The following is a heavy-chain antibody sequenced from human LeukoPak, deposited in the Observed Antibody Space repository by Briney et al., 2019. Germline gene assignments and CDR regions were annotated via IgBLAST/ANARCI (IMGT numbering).Heavy chain of an antibody. CDR2: ISSSGSTI. CDR1: GFTFSSYE. CDR3: AREGWELPFDY. J-gene: IGHJ4*02. V-gene: IGHV3-48*03. Sequence: GGSLRLSCAASGFTFSSYEMNWVRQAPGKGLEWVSCISSSGSTIYYADTVKGRFTISRDNAKNSLYLQMNSLRAEDTAVYYCAREGWELPFDYWGQGTLVTVSS. D-gene: IGHD1-26*01.